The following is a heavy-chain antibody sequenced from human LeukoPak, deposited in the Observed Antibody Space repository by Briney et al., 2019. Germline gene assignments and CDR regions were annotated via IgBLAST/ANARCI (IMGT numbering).Heavy chain of an antibody. J-gene: IGHJ4*02. CDR3: AKDNSYSGSVY. CDR2: ISSSSDTI. D-gene: IGHD1-26*01. Sequence: GGSLRLSCAASGFTFGPYTMNWVRQAPGKGLEWVSYISSSSDTIYYADSVKGRFTISRDNAKNSLYLQMDSLRAGDTAVYYCAKDNSYSGSVYWGQGTLVTVSS. CDR1: GFTFGPYT. V-gene: IGHV3-48*04.